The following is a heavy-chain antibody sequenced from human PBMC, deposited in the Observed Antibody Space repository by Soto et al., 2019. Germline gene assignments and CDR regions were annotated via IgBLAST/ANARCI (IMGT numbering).Heavy chain of an antibody. J-gene: IGHJ3*02. CDR2: INHSGST. CDR3: ARVRRPGSDGWGTHRITMIVVANPDAFDI. D-gene: IGHD3-22*01. V-gene: IGHV4-34*01. Sequence: PSETLSLTCAVYGGSFSGYYWSWIRQPPGKGLEWIGEINHSGSTNYNPSLKSRVTISVDTSKDQFSLKLSSVTAADTAVYYCARVRRPGSDGWGTHRITMIVVANPDAFDIWGQGTMVTVSS. CDR1: GGSFSGYY.